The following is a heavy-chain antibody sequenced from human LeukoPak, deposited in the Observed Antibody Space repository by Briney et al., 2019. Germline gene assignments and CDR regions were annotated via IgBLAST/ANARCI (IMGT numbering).Heavy chain of an antibody. D-gene: IGHD4-17*01. Sequence: PSETLSLTCAVYGGPFSGYYWSWIRQPPGKGLEWIGEINHSGSTNYNPSLKSRVTISVDTSKNQFSLKLSSVTAADTAVYYCARSCPSINYGDYVTWNWFDPWGQGTLVTVSS. J-gene: IGHJ5*02. CDR1: GGPFSGYY. CDR2: INHSGST. CDR3: ARSCPSINYGDYVTWNWFDP. V-gene: IGHV4-34*01.